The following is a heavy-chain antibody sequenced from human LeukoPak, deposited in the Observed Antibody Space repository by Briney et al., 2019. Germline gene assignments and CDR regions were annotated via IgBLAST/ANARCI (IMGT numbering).Heavy chain of an antibody. CDR1: GFTFSSPG. D-gene: IGHD1-7*01. CDR2: ISGDSASK. J-gene: IGHJ3*02. V-gene: IGHV3-21*01. Sequence: GGSLRLSCAASGFTFSSPGMNWVRQAPGKGREWVSSISGDSASKFYADSVKGRFTISRDNAKNSLYLQMNSLRAEDTAVYYCAKYQTGTWTSYDSSDIWGQGTLVTVSS. CDR3: AKYQTGTWTSYDSSDI.